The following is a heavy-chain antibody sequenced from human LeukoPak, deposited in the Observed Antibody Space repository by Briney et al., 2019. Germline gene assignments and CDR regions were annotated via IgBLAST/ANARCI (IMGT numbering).Heavy chain of an antibody. CDR2: IHSSGGT. CDR3: IVFGDSNH. Sequence: GGSLRLSCAASGFTGNNNYMSWVRQAPGKGLEWVSAIHSSGGTYYADSVKGRFTISRDTSKNTLYLQINSLRVEDTAVYYCIVFGDSNHWGQGTLVTVSS. D-gene: IGHD4-17*01. CDR1: GFTGNNNY. J-gene: IGHJ5*02. V-gene: IGHV3-53*01.